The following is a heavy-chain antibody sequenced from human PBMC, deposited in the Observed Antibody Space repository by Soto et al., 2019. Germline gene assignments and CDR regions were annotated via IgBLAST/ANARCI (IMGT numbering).Heavy chain of an antibody. CDR2: IIPILGIA. CDR3: ARDQGMIVVTYYGMDV. D-gene: IGHD3-22*01. J-gene: IGHJ6*02. V-gene: IGHV1-69*08. CDR1: GGTFSSYT. Sequence: QVQLVQSGAEVKKPGSSVKVSCKASGGTFSSYTISWVRQAPGQGLEWMGRIIPILGIANYAQKFQGRVTITADKYTSTAYMELSSLRSEDTAVYYCARDQGMIVVTYYGMDVWGQGTTVTVSS.